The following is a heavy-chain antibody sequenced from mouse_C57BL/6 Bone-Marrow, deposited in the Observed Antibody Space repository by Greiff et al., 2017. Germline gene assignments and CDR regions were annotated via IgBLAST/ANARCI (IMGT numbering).Heavy chain of an antibody. J-gene: IGHJ4*01. CDR3: ARCLLSMDY. CDR2: INPNNGGT. CDR1: GYTFTDYY. V-gene: IGHV1-26*01. Sequence: EVQLQQSGPELVKPGASVKISCKASGYTFTDYYMNWVKQSHGKSLEWIGDINPNNGGTSYNQKFKGKATLTVDKSSSTAYMEIRSLTSEDSAVYYCARCLLSMDYWGQGTSVTVSS. D-gene: IGHD2-10*01.